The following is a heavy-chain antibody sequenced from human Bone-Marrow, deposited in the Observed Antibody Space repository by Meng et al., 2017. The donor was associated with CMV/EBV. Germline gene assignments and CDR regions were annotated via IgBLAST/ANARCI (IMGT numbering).Heavy chain of an antibody. CDR3: AKDVRHCRRTSCNPLFFFDS. CDR2: IQYDGNHK. Sequence: GESLKISCAASGFSFSYYSMHWVRQAPGKGLEWVSFIQYDGNHKYDADSVKGRFTISRDNSRNMVYLQMNSLRPEHTAGYYRAKDVRHCRRTSCNPLFFFDSWGQGTLVTVSS. CDR1: GFSFSYYS. D-gene: IGHD2-2*01. J-gene: IGHJ4*02. V-gene: IGHV3-30*02.